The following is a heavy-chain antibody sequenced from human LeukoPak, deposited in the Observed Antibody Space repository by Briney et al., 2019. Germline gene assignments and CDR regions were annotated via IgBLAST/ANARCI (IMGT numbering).Heavy chain of an antibody. CDR2: ISGSGGDT. J-gene: IGHJ4*02. CDR3: AKAWGATYGMYYFDD. D-gene: IGHD4/OR15-4a*01. CDR1: GFTFSSYA. V-gene: IGHV3-23*01. Sequence: GGSLRLSCAASGFTFSSYAMNWVRQAPGKGLEWVSISGSGGDTYYAASVKGRFTISKDNSKNTLYLQMNSERAEDKAVYYCAKAWGATYGMYYFDDWGQGTLVTVSS.